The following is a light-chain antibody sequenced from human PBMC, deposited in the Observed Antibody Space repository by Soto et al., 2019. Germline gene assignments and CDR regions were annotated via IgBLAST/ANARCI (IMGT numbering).Light chain of an antibody. CDR3: SSFTSTTTYV. CDR2: DVS. CDR1: SSVVGSHDL. V-gene: IGLV2-14*02. J-gene: IGLJ1*01. Sequence: QSALTQPASVSGSPGQSIAISCTGTSSVVGSHDLVSWYQQQSGKVPKLIIYDVSSRPSGVSNRFSGSKSGNTASLTISGLQAEDEADYYCSSFTSTTTYVFGTGTKVTVL.